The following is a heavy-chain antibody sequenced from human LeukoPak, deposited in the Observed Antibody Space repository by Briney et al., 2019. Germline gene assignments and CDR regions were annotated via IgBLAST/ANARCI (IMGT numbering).Heavy chain of an antibody. D-gene: IGHD4-23*01. V-gene: IGHV3-33*01. CDR2: VWYDGSNK. Sequence: PGGSLRLSCAASGFTFSAYGMHWVRQAPGKGLEWVALVWYDGSNKYYADSVKGRYTISRDNSNNTLYLQMNSLRPEDTAVFYCARNYGTNSGGFDIWGQGTTVSVSS. CDR1: GFTFSAYG. CDR3: ARNYGTNSGGFDI. J-gene: IGHJ3*02.